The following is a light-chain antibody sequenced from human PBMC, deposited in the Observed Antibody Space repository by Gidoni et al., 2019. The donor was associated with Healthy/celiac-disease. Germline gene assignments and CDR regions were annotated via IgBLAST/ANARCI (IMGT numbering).Light chain of an antibody. V-gene: IGKV2-28*01. CDR3: MQALQTPWT. CDR1: QSLLHSNGYNY. Sequence: DIVMTQSPLSLPVTPGEPASISCRSSQSLLHSNGYNYLDWYLQKPGQSPQLLIYLGSNRASGVPDRFSGSGSGTDFTLKISRVEAEDVGVYYCMQALQTPWTFXQGTKVEI. J-gene: IGKJ1*01. CDR2: LGS.